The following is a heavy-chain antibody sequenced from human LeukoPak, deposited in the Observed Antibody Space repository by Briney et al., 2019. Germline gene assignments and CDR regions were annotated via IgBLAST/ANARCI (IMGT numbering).Heavy chain of an antibody. D-gene: IGHD6-13*01. V-gene: IGHV3-30*02. CDR1: GFTLSNYG. J-gene: IGHJ3*02. CDR2: IQYDGSNK. CDR3: AKAITAGGVSGSDAFDI. Sequence: GGSLRLSCAASGFTLSNYGMHWVRQAPGKGLEWVTFIQYDGSNKYNADSVKGRFTISRDNSKNTLYLQMNSLRAEDTAVYYCAKAITAGGVSGSDAFDIWGQGTMVTVSS.